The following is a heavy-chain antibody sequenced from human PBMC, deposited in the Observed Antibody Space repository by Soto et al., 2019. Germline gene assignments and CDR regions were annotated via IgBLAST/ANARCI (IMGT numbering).Heavy chain of an antibody. CDR2: IKQDGSEK. D-gene: IGHD2-2*01. V-gene: IGHV3-7*01. Sequence: PGGSLRLSCAASGFTFSSFWMSWVRQAPGKGLEWVANIKQDGSEKYYVDSVKGRFTISRDNAKNSLYLQVNSLRAEDTAVYYCARASPGLGYCSSTSCPTGYYYGMDVWGQGPTVTVSS. J-gene: IGHJ6*02. CDR1: GFTFSSFW. CDR3: ARASPGLGYCSSTSCPTGYYYGMDV.